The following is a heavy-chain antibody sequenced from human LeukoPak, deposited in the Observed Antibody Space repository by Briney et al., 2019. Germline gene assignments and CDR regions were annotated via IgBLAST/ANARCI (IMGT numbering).Heavy chain of an antibody. Sequence: GSLRLSCAASGFTFSSYSMNWVRQAPGKGLEWVSSISSSSSYIYYADSVKGRFTISRDNAKNSLYLQMNSLRAEDTAVYYCARYLQPYCSGGSCYSAYYYYGMDVWGQGTTVTVSS. CDR1: GFTFSSYS. D-gene: IGHD2-15*01. CDR3: ARYLQPYCSGGSCYSAYYYYGMDV. V-gene: IGHV3-21*01. CDR2: ISSSSSYI. J-gene: IGHJ6*02.